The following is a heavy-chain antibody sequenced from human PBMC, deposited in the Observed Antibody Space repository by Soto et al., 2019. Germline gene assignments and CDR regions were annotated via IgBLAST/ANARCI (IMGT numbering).Heavy chain of an antibody. Sequence: QVQLVQSGAEVKKPGSSVKVSCKASGGTFSSYAISWVRQAPGQGLEWMGGIIPIFGTANYAQKFQGRVTITADESTSTAYMELSSLRSEDTAVYYCARTDYDYVWGSYRYMDYWGQGTLVTVSS. J-gene: IGHJ4*02. CDR1: GGTFSSYA. D-gene: IGHD3-16*02. CDR3: ARTDYDYVWGSYRYMDY. V-gene: IGHV1-69*01. CDR2: IIPIFGTA.